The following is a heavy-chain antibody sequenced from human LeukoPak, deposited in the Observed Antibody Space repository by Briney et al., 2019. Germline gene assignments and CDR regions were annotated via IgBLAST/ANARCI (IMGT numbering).Heavy chain of an antibody. CDR3: AKAKYTSSWDTLGY. CDR1: GFTFSSYS. V-gene: IGHV3-21*01. D-gene: IGHD6-13*01. J-gene: IGHJ4*02. Sequence: GGSLRLSCAASGFTFSSYSMNWVRQAPGKGLEWVSSISSSSSYIYYADSVKGRFTISRDNAKNSLYLQMNSLRAEDTAVYYCAKAKYTSSWDTLGYWGQGTLVTVSS. CDR2: ISSSSSYI.